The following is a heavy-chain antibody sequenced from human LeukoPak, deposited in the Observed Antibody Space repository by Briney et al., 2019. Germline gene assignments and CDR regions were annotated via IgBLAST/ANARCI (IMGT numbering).Heavy chain of an antibody. CDR1: GYSISSGYY. V-gene: IGHV4-38-2*01. J-gene: IGHJ4*02. CDR2: IYHSGST. CDR3: ARHDDFCPFDY. Sequence: PSETLSLTCAVSGYSISSGYYWGWIRQPPGEGLEWIGSIYHSGSTYYNPSLKSRVTISVDTSKNQFSLKLSSVTAADTAAYYCARHDDFCPFDYWGQGTLVTVSS. D-gene: IGHD3-3*01.